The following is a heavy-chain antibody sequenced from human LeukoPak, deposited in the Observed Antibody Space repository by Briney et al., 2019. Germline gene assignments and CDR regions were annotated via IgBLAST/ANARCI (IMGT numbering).Heavy chain of an antibody. V-gene: IGHV4-4*07. CDR3: ASVRGGVDY. J-gene: IGHJ4*02. D-gene: IGHD3-10*02. CDR2: ITPTGDN. Sequence: SETLSLTCTVSGASVNTYYWHWIRQPAGEGLEWIGRITPTGDNTYNPSFTSRVTISVDESKNQFSLKLNSVTAADTAVYYCASVRGGVDYWGQGILVTVPS. CDR1: GASVNTYY.